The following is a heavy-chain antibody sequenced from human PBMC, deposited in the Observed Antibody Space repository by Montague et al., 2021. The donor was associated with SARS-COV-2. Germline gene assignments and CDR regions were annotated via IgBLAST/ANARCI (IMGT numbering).Heavy chain of an antibody. J-gene: IGHJ5*02. CDR1: GGSFSSDNYF. D-gene: IGHD5-18*01. V-gene: IGHV4-39*01. Sequence: SETLSLTCTVSGGSFSSDNYFWGWIRQPPGKGLEWIGSIYYSGGTFYNPSLKSRVTISVDTSRNQFSLKLISVAAADTAVYYCARQSPVDTVMLGTGGWFDAGGQGALVTVSS. CDR2: IYYSGGT. CDR3: ARQSPVDTVMLGTGGWFDA.